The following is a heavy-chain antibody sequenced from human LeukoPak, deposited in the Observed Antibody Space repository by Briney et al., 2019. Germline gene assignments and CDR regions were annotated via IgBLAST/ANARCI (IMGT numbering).Heavy chain of an antibody. Sequence: SETLSLTCNVSGYSISSGYFWGWIRQPPGKGLEWIGSIHHSGSTYYNPSLTSRVTVAVDTSKNQFSLKLSSVTAADTAAYYCARGLSGYHTVFDYWGQGTLVTVSS. CDR1: GYSISSGYF. CDR2: IHHSGST. D-gene: IGHD6-25*01. J-gene: IGHJ4*02. V-gene: IGHV4-38-2*02. CDR3: ARGLSGYHTVFDY.